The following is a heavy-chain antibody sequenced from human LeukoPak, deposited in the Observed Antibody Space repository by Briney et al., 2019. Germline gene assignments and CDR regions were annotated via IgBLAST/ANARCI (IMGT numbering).Heavy chain of an antibody. D-gene: IGHD6-19*01. J-gene: IGHJ6*02. CDR2: FFTGGNT. V-gene: IGHV4-4*07. Sequence: SETLFLTCNVSGGSIASSYWSWNRQPAGKGLEWIGRFFTGGNTYCNPSLESRVTISVDTSKNQFSLRLSSVTAADTAVYYCARGSGVAVGMDVWGQGTTVIVS. CDR1: GGSIASSY. CDR3: ARGSGVAVGMDV.